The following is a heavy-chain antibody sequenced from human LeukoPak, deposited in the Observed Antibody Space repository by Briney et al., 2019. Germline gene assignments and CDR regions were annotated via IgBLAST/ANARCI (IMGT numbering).Heavy chain of an antibody. D-gene: IGHD4-17*01. J-gene: IGHJ5*02. Sequence: ASVKVSCKVSGNTLSDFSIHWARQAPGKGLEWMGGFDPEDGQTVYAETFQDGVTMTEDSSTGTAYMDLHTLRSEDTAIYYCATSINYNDYAFDPWGQGTLVTVSS. CDR3: ATSINYNDYAFDP. CDR2: FDPEDGQT. V-gene: IGHV1-24*01. CDR1: GNTLSDFS.